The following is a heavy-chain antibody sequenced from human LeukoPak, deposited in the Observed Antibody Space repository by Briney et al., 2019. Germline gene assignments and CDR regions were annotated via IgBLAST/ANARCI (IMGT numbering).Heavy chain of an antibody. CDR2: ISSSGRSI. D-gene: IGHD6-19*01. V-gene: IGHV3-48*03. CDR1: GFTFSSYE. Sequence: QPGGSLRLSCAASGFTFSSYEMNWVRQAPGKGREWVSYISSSGRSIYYADSVKGRFTISRDNAKNSLYLQMNSLRAEDTAVYYCARELRQPVAGGVAFDIWGQGTMVTVSS. CDR3: ARELRQPVAGGVAFDI. J-gene: IGHJ3*02.